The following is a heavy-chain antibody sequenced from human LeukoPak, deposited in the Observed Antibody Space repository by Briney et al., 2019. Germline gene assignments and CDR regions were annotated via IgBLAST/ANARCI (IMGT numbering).Heavy chain of an antibody. J-gene: IGHJ6*02. D-gene: IGHD2-8*02. CDR3: ASDTGGPGAVTTCPYYHYGLDV. CDR2: INPSGGST. Sequence: ASVKVSCKASGYTFITYFMHWVRQAPGQGLEWMGIINPSGGSTSYAQKFQGRVTMTRDTSTSTVYMELNSLRSEDTAVYFCASDTGGPGAVTTCPYYHYGLDVWGQGTTVTVSS. V-gene: IGHV1-46*01. CDR1: GYTFITYF.